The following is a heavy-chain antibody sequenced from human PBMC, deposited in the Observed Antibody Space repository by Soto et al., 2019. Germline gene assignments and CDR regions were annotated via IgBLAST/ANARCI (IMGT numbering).Heavy chain of an antibody. CDR2: ISWNSGDI. Sequence: EVQLVESGGGSVQPGRSLRLSCAASGFSFDDYGMHWVRQGPGKGLEWVSGISWNSGDIYYADSVKGRFTISRDNAKRSLYLQMNSLRTEDTALYYCAKDNDLARDGTFDYWGHGILVNVSS. CDR1: GFSFDDYG. D-gene: IGHD5-12*01. J-gene: IGHJ4*01. V-gene: IGHV3-9*01. CDR3: AKDNDLARDGTFDY.